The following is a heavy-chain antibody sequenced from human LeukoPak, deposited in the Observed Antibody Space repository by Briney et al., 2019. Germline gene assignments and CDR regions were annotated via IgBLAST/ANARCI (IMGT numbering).Heavy chain of an antibody. CDR1: GFTFSSYW. J-gene: IGHJ6*03. V-gene: IGHV3-74*01. CDR2: INSDGSST. CDR3: ARGSFGWERQGYYYYMDV. Sequence: GGSLRLSCAASGFTFSSYWMHWVRQAPGKGLVWVSRINSDGSSTSYADSVKGRFTISRDNAKNTLYLQMNSLRAEDTAVYYCARGSFGWERQGYYYYMDVWGKGTTVTVSS. D-gene: IGHD1-26*01.